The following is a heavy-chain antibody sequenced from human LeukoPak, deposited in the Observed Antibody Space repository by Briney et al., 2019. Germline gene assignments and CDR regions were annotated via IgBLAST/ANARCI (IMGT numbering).Heavy chain of an antibody. Sequence: SQTLSLTCTVSGGSISSGSYYRSWIRQPAGKGLEWIGRIYTSGSTNYNPSLKSRVTISVDTSKNQFSLKLSSVTAADTAVYYCARDGGCSSTSCSSRNWFDPWGQGTLVTVSS. CDR1: GGSISSGSYY. D-gene: IGHD2-2*01. CDR2: IYTSGST. J-gene: IGHJ5*02. CDR3: ARDGGCSSTSCSSRNWFDP. V-gene: IGHV4-61*02.